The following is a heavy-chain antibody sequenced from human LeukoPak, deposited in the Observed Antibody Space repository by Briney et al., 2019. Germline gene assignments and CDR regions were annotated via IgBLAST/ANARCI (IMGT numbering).Heavy chain of an antibody. CDR2: IKQDGSER. CDR1: GFTFSSYW. V-gene: IGHV3-7*04. D-gene: IGHD2-15*01. CDR3: ARGPSGGNGFSY. J-gene: IGHJ4*02. Sequence: TGGSLRLSCAASGFTFSSYWMSWVRQAPGKGLEWVANIKQDGSERYYVDSVKGRFTISRDNARNPLYLQMNSLRAVDTAVYYCARGPSGGNGFSYWGLGTLVTVSS.